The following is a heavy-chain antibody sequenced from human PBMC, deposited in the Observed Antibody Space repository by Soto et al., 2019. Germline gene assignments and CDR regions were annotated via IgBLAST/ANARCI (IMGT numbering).Heavy chain of an antibody. Sequence: GGSLRLSCAASGFTFSSYAMIWVRQAPGKGLEWVSAISGSGGSTYYADSVKGRFTISRDNSKNTLYLQMNSLRAEDTAVYYCAKDQHSYSTQDAFDIWGQGTMVTVSS. CDR2: ISGSGGST. D-gene: IGHD6-13*01. J-gene: IGHJ3*02. CDR1: GFTFSSYA. V-gene: IGHV3-23*01. CDR3: AKDQHSYSTQDAFDI.